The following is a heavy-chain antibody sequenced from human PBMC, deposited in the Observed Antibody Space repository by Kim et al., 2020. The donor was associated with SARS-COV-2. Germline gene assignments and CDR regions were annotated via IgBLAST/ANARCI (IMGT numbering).Heavy chain of an antibody. CDR3: ATDGQLWFGEPRAFDI. J-gene: IGHJ3*02. V-gene: IGHV1-24*01. D-gene: IGHD3-10*01. Sequence: KFQGRVTMTEDTSTDTAYMELSSLRSEDTAVYYCATDGQLWFGEPRAFDIWGQGTMVTVSS.